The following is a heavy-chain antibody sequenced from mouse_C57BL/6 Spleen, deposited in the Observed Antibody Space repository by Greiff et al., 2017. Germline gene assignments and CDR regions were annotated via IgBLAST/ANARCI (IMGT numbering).Heavy chain of an antibody. CDR1: GYTFTSYW. J-gene: IGHJ4*01. Sequence: VQLQQPGAELVKPGASVKMSCKASGYTFTSYWITWVKQRPGQGLEWIGDIYPGSGSTNYNEKFKSKATLTVDTSSSTAYMQLSSLTSEDSAVYYCARNGNSYYYAMDYWGQGTSVTVSS. D-gene: IGHD2-1*01. CDR2: IYPGSGST. CDR3: ARNGNSYYYAMDY. V-gene: IGHV1-55*01.